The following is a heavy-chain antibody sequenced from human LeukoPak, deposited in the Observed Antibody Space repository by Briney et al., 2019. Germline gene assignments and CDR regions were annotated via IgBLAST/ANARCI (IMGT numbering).Heavy chain of an antibody. CDR2: INWNGGST. Sequence: PGGSLRLSCAASGFTFDDYGMSWVRQAPGKGLEWVSGINWNGGSTGYADSVRGRFIISRDNAKKSLYLQMNSLRAEDAALYYCARLDNPNYYFYYMDAWGKGTTVTVSS. CDR3: ARLDNPNYYFYYMDA. V-gene: IGHV3-20*04. D-gene: IGHD1-1*01. J-gene: IGHJ6*03. CDR1: GFTFDDYG.